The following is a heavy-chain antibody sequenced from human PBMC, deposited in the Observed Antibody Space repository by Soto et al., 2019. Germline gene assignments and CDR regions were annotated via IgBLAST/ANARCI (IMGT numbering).Heavy chain of an antibody. CDR2: IKQDGGEK. Sequence: GGSLRLSCAASGFTFSSYWMSWVRQAPGKGLEWVANIKQDGGEKNYVDSVKGRFTISRDNAKKSLYLQMNSLRAEDTAVYYCGRDLRDWDSGSYSYDYWGQGT. CDR1: GFTFSSYW. V-gene: IGHV3-7*04. CDR3: GRDLRDWDSGSYSYDY. J-gene: IGHJ4*02. D-gene: IGHD1-26*01.